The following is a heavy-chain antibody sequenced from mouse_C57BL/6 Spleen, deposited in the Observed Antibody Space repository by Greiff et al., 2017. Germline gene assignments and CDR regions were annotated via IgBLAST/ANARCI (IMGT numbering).Heavy chain of an antibody. CDR2: IYPGDGDT. D-gene: IGHD2-4*01. V-gene: IGHV1-82*01. Sequence: QVQLQQSGPELVKPGASVKISCKASGYAFRSSWMNWVKQRPGKGLEWIGRIYPGDGDTNYNGKFKGKATLTADQSSSTAYMQRSSLTSEDSAVYCCARYDYDRFDYWGQGTTLSVSS. CDR1: GYAFRSSW. CDR3: ARYDYDRFDY. J-gene: IGHJ2*01.